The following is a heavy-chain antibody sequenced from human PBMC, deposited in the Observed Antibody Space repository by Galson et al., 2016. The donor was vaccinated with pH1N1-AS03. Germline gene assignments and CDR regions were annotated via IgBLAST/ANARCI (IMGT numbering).Heavy chain of an antibody. CDR1: GNTFTNYD. V-gene: IGHV1-8*01. CDR2: KNPDTGNA. Sequence: SVKVSCKASGNTFTNYDINWVRQAPGQGLEWMGWKNPDTGNAGYAEKFQGRVTMTRNTSISTAYMELSSLRSEDTAVYYCARAPTKYYEILTGYYRVWFDPWGQGTLVAVSS. J-gene: IGHJ5*02. CDR3: ARAPTKYYEILTGYYRVWFDP. D-gene: IGHD3-9*01.